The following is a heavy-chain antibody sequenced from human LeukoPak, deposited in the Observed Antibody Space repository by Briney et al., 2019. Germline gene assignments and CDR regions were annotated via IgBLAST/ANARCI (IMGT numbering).Heavy chain of an antibody. CDR3: ARRLTQYDCFDP. Sequence: SQTLSLTCAISGDSVSSNSVTWNWIRQSPSRGPEWLGRTYYRSTWYNDYAVSVRGRITVNPDTSKNQFSLHLNSVTPEDTAVYYCARRLTQYDCFDPWGQGILVTVSS. CDR1: GDSVSSNSVT. D-gene: IGHD2-2*01. CDR2: TYYRSTWYN. J-gene: IGHJ5*02. V-gene: IGHV6-1*01.